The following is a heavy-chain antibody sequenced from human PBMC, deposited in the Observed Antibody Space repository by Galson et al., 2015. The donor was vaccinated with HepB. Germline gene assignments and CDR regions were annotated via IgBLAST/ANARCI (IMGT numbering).Heavy chain of an antibody. CDR3: ARAGDYGDDPFDY. J-gene: IGHJ4*02. CDR2: INQDGSEK. Sequence: SLRLSCAASGFTFRTYWMGWVRQAPGKGLEWVANINQDGSEKSYVDSVKGRFTISRDNAKTSLYLQMNSLRAEDTAVYYCARAGDYGDDPFDYWGQGTLVTVSS. CDR1: GFTFRTYW. V-gene: IGHV3-7*01. D-gene: IGHD4-17*01.